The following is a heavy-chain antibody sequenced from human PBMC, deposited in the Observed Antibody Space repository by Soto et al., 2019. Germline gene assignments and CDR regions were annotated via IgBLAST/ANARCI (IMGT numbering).Heavy chain of an antibody. CDR3: TTVGYCSSTSCYRTDYYYYYDMDV. J-gene: IGHJ6*03. CDR1: GFTFSNAW. V-gene: IGHV3-15*01. CDR2: IKSKTDGGTT. Sequence: EVQLVESGGGLVKPGGSLRLSCAASGFTFSNAWMSWVRQAPGKGLEWVGRIKSKTDGGTTDYAAPVKGRFTISRDDSKNTLYLQMNSLKTEDTAVYYCTTVGYCSSTSCYRTDYYYYYDMDVWGKGTTVTVSS. D-gene: IGHD2-2*02.